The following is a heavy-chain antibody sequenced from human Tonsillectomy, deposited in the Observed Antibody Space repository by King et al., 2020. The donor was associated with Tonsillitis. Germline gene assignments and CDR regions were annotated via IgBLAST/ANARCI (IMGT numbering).Heavy chain of an antibody. V-gene: IGHV3-43*02. D-gene: IGHD1-26*01. Sequence: VQLVESGGGVLQPVGSRRLSCAASGFSFDVYAMHWVRQAPGKGLEWVSLISGNGDRTYYVDSVKGRFTLSRDNSKNSLYLQMNSLRIDDTALYYCAKDRGGARDAFDIWGQGTMVTVSS. CDR1: GFSFDVYA. CDR2: ISGNGDRT. J-gene: IGHJ3*02. CDR3: AKDRGGARDAFDI.